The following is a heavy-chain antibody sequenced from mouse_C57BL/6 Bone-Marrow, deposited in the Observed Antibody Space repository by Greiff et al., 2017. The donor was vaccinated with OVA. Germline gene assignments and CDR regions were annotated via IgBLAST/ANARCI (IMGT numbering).Heavy chain of an antibody. V-gene: IGHV1-64*01. CDR3: ARKRVVAPYWYFDV. Sequence: QVQLQQPGAELVKPGASVKLSCKASGYTFTSYWMHWVKQRPGQGLEWIGMIHPNSGSTNYNEKFKSKATLTVDKSSSTAYMQLSSLTSEDSAVYYCARKRVVAPYWYFDVWGTGTTVTVS. CDR2: IHPNSGST. CDR1: GYTFTSYW. J-gene: IGHJ1*03. D-gene: IGHD1-1*01.